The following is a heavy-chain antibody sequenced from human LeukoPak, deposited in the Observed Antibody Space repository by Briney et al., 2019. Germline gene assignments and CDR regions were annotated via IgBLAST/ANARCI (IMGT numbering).Heavy chain of an antibody. V-gene: IGHV3-15*01. Sequence: PGRSLRLSCAASGFTFSSYAMHWVRQAPGKGLEWVGRIKGKTAAGAPDYVASVKGRFTISRDDSKNTLYLQMNSLKTEDTAVYYCTLRSSSFDYWGQGTLVTVSS. D-gene: IGHD6-13*01. CDR2: IKGKTAAGAP. J-gene: IGHJ4*02. CDR3: TLRSSSFDY. CDR1: GFTFSSYA.